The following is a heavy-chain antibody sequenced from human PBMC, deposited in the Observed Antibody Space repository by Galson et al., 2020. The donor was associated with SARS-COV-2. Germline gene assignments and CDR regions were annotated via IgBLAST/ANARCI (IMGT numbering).Heavy chain of an antibody. CDR1: GFSLTNAATG. CDR3: ARIRCTSPSCYDNWFDP. CDR2: IFSNEDK. D-gene: IGHD2-2*01. J-gene: IGHJ5*02. Sequence: SGPTLVKPTETLMLTCTVSGFSLTNAATGVTWIRQPPGKALEWLAHIFSNEDKSYNTSLKSRLTISKDTSKSQVVLTMTNMDPVDTATYYCARIRCTSPSCYDNWFDPWGQGTLVTVSS. V-gene: IGHV2-26*01.